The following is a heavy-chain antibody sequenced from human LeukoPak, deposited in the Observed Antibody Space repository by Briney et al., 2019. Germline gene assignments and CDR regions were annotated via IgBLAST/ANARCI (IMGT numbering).Heavy chain of an antibody. CDR1: GYTFTGFY. CDR3: AREAGGFMSGMDV. D-gene: IGHD3-16*01. Sequence: ASVKVSCKTSGYTFTGFYMHRVRQAPGQGLEWMGWITPDRGGTNYAQKFQGRVTLTRDTSISTAYMELSSLRSDDTAVYYCAREAGGFMSGMDVWGKGTTVTVSS. J-gene: IGHJ6*03. V-gene: IGHV1-2*02. CDR2: ITPDRGGT.